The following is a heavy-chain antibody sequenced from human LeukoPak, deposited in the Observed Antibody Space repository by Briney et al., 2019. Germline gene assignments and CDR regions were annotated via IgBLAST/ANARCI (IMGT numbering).Heavy chain of an antibody. CDR1: GGSISSGSYY. D-gene: IGHD5-18*01. J-gene: IGHJ6*03. Sequence: SQTLSHTCTASGGSISSGSYYWGWIRQPGGKGLEWIGRIYHSGSSNSTPSLKSRFTISVATSKNQFSLNLSSVTAADTAVYYCARSGYSYGFYYYYYMDVWGKGTTVTVSS. V-gene: IGHV4-61*02. CDR2: IYHSGSS. CDR3: ARSGYSYGFYYYYYMDV.